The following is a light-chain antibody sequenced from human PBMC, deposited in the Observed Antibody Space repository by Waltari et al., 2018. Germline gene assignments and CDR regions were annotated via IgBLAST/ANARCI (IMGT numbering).Light chain of an antibody. CDR3: QQYLTSSWT. Sequence: DIVMTQSPDSLAVSLGERATFNCKSSQSVLYSYNNKNYLAWYQQKPGQPPKLRIYGASTRESGVPDRFSGRGSGTDFTLTISSLQAEDVAVYYCQQYLTSSWTFGQGTKVEIK. V-gene: IGKV4-1*01. CDR1: QSVLYSYNNKNY. J-gene: IGKJ1*01. CDR2: GAS.